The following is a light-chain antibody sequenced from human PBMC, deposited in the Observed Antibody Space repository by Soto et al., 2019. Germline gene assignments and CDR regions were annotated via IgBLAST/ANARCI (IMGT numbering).Light chain of an antibody. CDR2: DAS. CDR1: QSVSSY. J-gene: IGKJ5*01. V-gene: IGKV3-11*01. Sequence: EIVLTQAPATRAWSAGESALLSGRASQSVSSYLAWYQQKPGQAPRLLIYDASNRATGIPARFSGSGSGTDFTLTISSLEPEDFAVYYCQQRSNWPSITFGQGTLLAIK. CDR3: QQRSNWPSIT.